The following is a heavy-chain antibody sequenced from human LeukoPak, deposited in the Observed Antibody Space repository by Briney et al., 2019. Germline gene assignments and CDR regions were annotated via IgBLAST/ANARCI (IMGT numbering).Heavy chain of an antibody. CDR2: ISAYNDNT. D-gene: IGHD3-9*01. V-gene: IGHV1-18*01. J-gene: IGHJ4*02. CDR3: AREIPVPYYDILTGSRPNFDY. Sequence: GASVKVSCKASGYTFTSYGISWVRQAPGQGLEWMGWISAYNDNTNYAQKLQGRVTMTTDTSTSTAYMELRSLRSDATAVYYCAREIPVPYYDILTGSRPNFDYWGQGTLVTVSS. CDR1: GYTFTSYG.